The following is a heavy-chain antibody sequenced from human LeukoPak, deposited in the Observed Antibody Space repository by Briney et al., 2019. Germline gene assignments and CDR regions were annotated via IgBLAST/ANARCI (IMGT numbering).Heavy chain of an antibody. Sequence: KSSETLSLTCTVSGGSISSGGYYWSWIRQPPGKGLEWIGYIHHSGSTYYNPSLKSRVTISVDRSKNQFSLKLSSVTAADTAVYYCARDVGFGDGLYSSSILDYWGQGTLVTVSS. V-gene: IGHV4-30-2*01. CDR2: IHHSGST. J-gene: IGHJ4*02. CDR1: GGSISSGGYY. CDR3: ARDVGFGDGLYSSSILDY. D-gene: IGHD6-6*01.